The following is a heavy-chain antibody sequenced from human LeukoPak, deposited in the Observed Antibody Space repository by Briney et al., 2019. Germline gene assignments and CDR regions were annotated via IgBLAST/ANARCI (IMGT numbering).Heavy chain of an antibody. D-gene: IGHD6-19*01. CDR3: AREQQWLKDGGFDY. Sequence: PPETLSLTCTVSGGSISSGSYYWGWIRQPAGKGLEWIGRIYTSGSTNYNPSLKSRVTISVDTAKNQFSLKLSSVTAADTAVYYCAREQQWLKDGGFDYWGQGTLVTVSS. CDR1: GGSISSGSYY. J-gene: IGHJ4*02. V-gene: IGHV4-61*02. CDR2: IYTSGST.